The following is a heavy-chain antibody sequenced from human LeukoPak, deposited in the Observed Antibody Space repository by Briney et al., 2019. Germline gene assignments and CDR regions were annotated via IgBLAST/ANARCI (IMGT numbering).Heavy chain of an antibody. CDR3: ASSAGTYYYGSGSYYFDY. CDR1: GGSISIYY. V-gene: IGHV4-59*08. Sequence: PSETLSLTCTVSGGSISIYYWSWVRQPPGKGLEWIGYIYNSGSTTYNPSLKSRATISVDTSKNQFSLKLSSVTAADTAVYYCASSAGTYYYGSGSYYFDYWGQGTLVTVSS. D-gene: IGHD3-10*01. J-gene: IGHJ4*02. CDR2: IYNSGST.